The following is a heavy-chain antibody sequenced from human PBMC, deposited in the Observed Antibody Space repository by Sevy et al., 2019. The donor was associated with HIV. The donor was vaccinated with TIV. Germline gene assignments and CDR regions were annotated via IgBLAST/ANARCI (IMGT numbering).Heavy chain of an antibody. V-gene: IGHV3-33*01. D-gene: IGHD3-22*01. CDR1: GFTFSNYA. Sequence: GGSLRLSCAATGFTFSNYAMHWVRQTPGKGLEWVAIIWSDGRFENHGDSVKGRFTISRENSKNTLYLQRNNVRVEDTAVYDGARGGYYYDNAAYYALDSWGQGTLVTVSS. CDR2: IWSDGRFE. CDR3: ARGGYYYDNAAYYALDS. J-gene: IGHJ4*02.